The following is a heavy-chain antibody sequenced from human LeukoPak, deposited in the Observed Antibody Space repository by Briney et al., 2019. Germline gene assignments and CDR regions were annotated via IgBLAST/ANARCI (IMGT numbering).Heavy chain of an antibody. CDR2: IYYSGST. V-gene: IGHV4-61*08. Sequence: SETLSLTCTVSGGSISSGDYYWRWIRQPPGKGLEWIGYIYYSGSTNYNPSLKSRVTISVDTSKNQFSLKLSSVTAADTAVYYCATGTNSYDYWGQGTLVTVSS. J-gene: IGHJ4*02. CDR1: GGSISSGDYY. CDR3: ATGTNSYDY. D-gene: IGHD2-21*01.